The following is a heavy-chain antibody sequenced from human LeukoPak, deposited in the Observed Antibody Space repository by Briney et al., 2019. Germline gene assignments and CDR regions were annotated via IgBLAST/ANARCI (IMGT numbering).Heavy chain of an antibody. J-gene: IGHJ4*02. V-gene: IGHV3-23*01. D-gene: IGHD2-2*03. CDR1: GVAFSSYA. CDR2: ISGSGGST. CDR3: AKDMDIVVVPAARVFDY. Sequence: SLRRSWEDSGVAFSSYAMSWVRQAPEKGLEWVSAISGSGGSTYYADSVKGRFTISRDNSKNTLYLQMNSLRAEDTAVYYCAKDMDIVVVPAARVFDYWGQGTLVTVSS.